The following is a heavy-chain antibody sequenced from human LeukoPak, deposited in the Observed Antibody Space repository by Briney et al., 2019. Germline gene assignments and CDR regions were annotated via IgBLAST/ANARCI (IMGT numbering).Heavy chain of an antibody. J-gene: IGHJ4*02. Sequence: PSETLSLTCAVYGGSFSGYYWSWIRQPPGEGLEWIGEINHSGSTNYNPSLKSRVTISVDTSKNQFPLKLSSVTAADTAVYYCARVRGGWYYFDYWGQGTLVTVSS. V-gene: IGHV4-34*01. CDR1: GGSFSGYY. CDR2: INHSGST. CDR3: ARVRGGWYYFDY. D-gene: IGHD6-19*01.